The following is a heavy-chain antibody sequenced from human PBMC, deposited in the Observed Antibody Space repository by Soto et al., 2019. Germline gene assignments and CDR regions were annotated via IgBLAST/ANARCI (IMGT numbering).Heavy chain of an antibody. J-gene: IGHJ4*02. CDR3: AKAGFSSGWSPSYFDY. V-gene: IGHV3-23*01. D-gene: IGHD6-19*01. Sequence: EVQLLESGGGLVQPGRSLRLSCAASGFTFSSYAMNWVRQAPGKGLEWVSDMSGTGGSTYYADSVKGRFTISRDNSKNTLYLQMNSLRVEDPAVFYCAKAGFSSGWSPSYFDYWGQGTLVTVSS. CDR2: MSGTGGST. CDR1: GFTFSSYA.